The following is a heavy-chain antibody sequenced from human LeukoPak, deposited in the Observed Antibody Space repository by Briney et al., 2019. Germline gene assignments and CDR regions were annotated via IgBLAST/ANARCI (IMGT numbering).Heavy chain of an antibody. D-gene: IGHD3/OR15-3a*01. CDR3: TRDKDWSYDY. Sequence: PGRSLRLSCTASGFTFGDHGMGWVRQAPEKGLEWVGFIRRKVYGGTTEYAASVRGRFSISRDDSKSIAYLEMNSLKTEDTAVYYCTRDKDWSYDYWGQGTLVTVPS. J-gene: IGHJ4*02. CDR1: GFTFGDHG. V-gene: IGHV3-49*04. CDR2: IRRKVYGGTT.